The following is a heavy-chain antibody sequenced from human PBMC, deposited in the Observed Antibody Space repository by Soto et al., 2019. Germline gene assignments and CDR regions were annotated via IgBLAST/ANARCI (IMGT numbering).Heavy chain of an antibody. D-gene: IGHD2-21*02. CDR3: VRDEYGGDSGDYGMDV. Sequence: QFHLVQSGAEVKKPGASVKVSCKASGYTFSRYVMTWVRQAPGKGLEWLGWINTNNGDTSYAQKVQFRVTVTTDTSTNTAYMELKSLRSDDTAVYYWVRDEYGGDSGDYGMDVWGQGTTVTVSS. CDR2: INTNNGDT. CDR1: GYTFSRYV. V-gene: IGHV1-18*01. J-gene: IGHJ6*02.